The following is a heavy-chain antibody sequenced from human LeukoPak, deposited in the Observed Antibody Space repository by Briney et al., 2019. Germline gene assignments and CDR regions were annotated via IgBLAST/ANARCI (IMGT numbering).Heavy chain of an antibody. J-gene: IGHJ4*02. V-gene: IGHV4-34*01. D-gene: IGHD3-10*01. CDR1: GGSFSGYY. CDR2: INHSGST. Sequence: PSETLSLTCAVYGGSFSGYYWSWIRQPPGKGLEWIGEINHSGSTNYNPSLKSRVTMSVDTSKNQFSPKLSSVTAADTAVYYCARENQTLGRGVDYWGQGTLVTVSS. CDR3: ARENQTLGRGVDY.